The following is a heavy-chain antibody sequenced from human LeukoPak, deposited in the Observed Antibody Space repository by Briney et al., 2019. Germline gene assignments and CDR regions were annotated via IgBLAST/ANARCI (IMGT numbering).Heavy chain of an antibody. J-gene: IGHJ4*02. Sequence: SETLSLTCTVSGGSISSYYWSWIRQPPGKGLEWIGYIYYSGSTNYNPSLKSRVTISVDTSKNQFSLKLSSVTAADTAVYYCARHDYGGNPADYWGRGTLVTVSS. V-gene: IGHV4-59*08. CDR1: GGSISSYY. CDR3: ARHDYGGNPADY. D-gene: IGHD4-23*01. CDR2: IYYSGST.